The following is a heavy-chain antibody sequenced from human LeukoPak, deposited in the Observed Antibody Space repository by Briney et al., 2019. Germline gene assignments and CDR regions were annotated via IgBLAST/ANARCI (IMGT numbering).Heavy chain of an antibody. CDR2: ITSSSGITI. CDR1: GFTFSNYE. V-gene: IGHV3-48*03. CDR3: ARDGGSGDYDFDPYYMDV. Sequence: GGSLRLSCAAPGFTFSNYEMNWVRQAPGKGLEWLSYITSSSGITIFYADSVKGRFTISRDNAKNSLYLQMDRLRDDDTAVYYCARDGGSGDYDFDPYYMDVWGKGTTVTISS. J-gene: IGHJ6*03. D-gene: IGHD3-22*01.